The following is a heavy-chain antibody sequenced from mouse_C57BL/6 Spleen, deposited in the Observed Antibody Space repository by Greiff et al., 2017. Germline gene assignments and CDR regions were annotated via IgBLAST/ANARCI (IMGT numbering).Heavy chain of an antibody. D-gene: IGHD2-12*01. CDR1: GSTFTSYW. CDR3: EREREDDEGYDEDDMDD. J-gene: IGHJ4*01. CDR2: LYPSDSEP. V-gene: IGHV1-61*01. Sequence: QVQLQQPGAELVRPGSSVKLSCKASGSTFTSYWMDWVKQRPGQGLEWIGNLYPSDSEPHYNQKFKDKATLTVDKSSSTAYMQLSSLTSEDSAVYDWEREREDDEGYDEDDMDDWGKGTSVTVSS.